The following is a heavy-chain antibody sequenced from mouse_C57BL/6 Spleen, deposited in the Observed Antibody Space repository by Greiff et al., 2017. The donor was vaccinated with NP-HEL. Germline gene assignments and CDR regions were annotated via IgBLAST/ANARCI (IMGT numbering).Heavy chain of an antibody. D-gene: IGHD1-1*01. V-gene: IGHV5-17*01. Sequence: EVQVVESGGGLVKPGGSLKLSCAASGFTFSDYGMHWVRQAPEKGLEWVAYISSGSSTIYYADTVKGRFTISRDNAKNTLFLQMTSLRSEDTAMDYCARGTTVDYYAMDYWGQGTSVTVSS. J-gene: IGHJ4*01. CDR1: GFTFSDYG. CDR2: ISSGSSTI. CDR3: ARGTTVDYYAMDY.